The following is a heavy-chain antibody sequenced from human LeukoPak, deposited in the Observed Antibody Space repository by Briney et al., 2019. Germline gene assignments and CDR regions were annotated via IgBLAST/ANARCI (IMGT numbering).Heavy chain of an antibody. CDR2: ISRSGDTI. J-gene: IGHJ4*02. CDR3: ANFPTARPSDY. Sequence: GGSLRLSCAASGFTFSGYDINWVRQAPGKGLEWVSYISRSGDTIYYADSVKGRFTISRGNSKNTLYLQMNSLRAEDTAVYYCANFPTARPSDYWGQGTLVTVSS. CDR1: GFTFSGYD. V-gene: IGHV3-23*01. D-gene: IGHD6-6*01.